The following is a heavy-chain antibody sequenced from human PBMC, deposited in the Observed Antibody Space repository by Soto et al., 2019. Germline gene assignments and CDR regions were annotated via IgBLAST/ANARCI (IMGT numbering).Heavy chain of an antibody. CDR2: IYYSGTT. V-gene: IGHV4-30-4*01. Sequence: TLSLTCTVSGGSISRVDYYCSWIRQPPGKGLEWIGYIYYSGTTYYNPSLKSRVTISVDTSKNQFSLRLSSVTAADTAVYYCAVSPYYGANSYFDYWGLGTVVTVSS. D-gene: IGHD4-17*01. CDR1: GGSISRVDYY. CDR3: AVSPYYGANSYFDY. J-gene: IGHJ4*02.